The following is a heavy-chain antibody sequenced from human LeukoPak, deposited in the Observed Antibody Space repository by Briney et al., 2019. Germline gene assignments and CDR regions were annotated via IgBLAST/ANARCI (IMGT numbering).Heavy chain of an antibody. J-gene: IGHJ4*02. Sequence: PGGSLRLSXAASGFTFSSYGMHWVRQTPGKGLEWVAVIWYDGSNKYYADSVKGRFTISRDNSKNTLYLQMNSLRAADTAVYYCAKPNTGYCSGGSCKRAYYFDYWGQGTLVTVSS. CDR2: IWYDGSNK. CDR3: AKPNTGYCSGGSCKRAYYFDY. CDR1: GFTFSSYG. V-gene: IGHV3-33*06. D-gene: IGHD2-15*01.